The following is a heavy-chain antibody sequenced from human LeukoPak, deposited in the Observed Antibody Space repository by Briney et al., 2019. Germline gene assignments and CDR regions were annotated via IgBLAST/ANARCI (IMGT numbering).Heavy chain of an antibody. V-gene: IGHV3-53*01. CDR1: GFTFRSYA. CDR3: ASILYG. Sequence: GGSLRLSCAASGFTFRSYAMNWVRQAPGKGLEWVATFSSGGRTSYADSVKGRFTISRDTSQNTVYLQMNSLRDEDTALYYCASILYGWGQGTLVTVSS. J-gene: IGHJ4*02. D-gene: IGHD2/OR15-2a*01. CDR2: FSSGGRT.